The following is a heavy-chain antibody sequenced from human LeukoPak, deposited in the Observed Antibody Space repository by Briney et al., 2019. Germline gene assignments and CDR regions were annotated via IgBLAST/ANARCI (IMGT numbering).Heavy chain of an antibody. Sequence: GGSLRLPCAASGFTFSNAWMSWVRQAPGKGLEWVGRIKSKTDGGTTDYAAPVKGRFTISRDDSKNTLYLQMNSLKTEDTAVYYCTTESEQQLVYYYYYMDVWGKGTTVTVSS. D-gene: IGHD6-13*01. CDR1: GFTFSNAW. V-gene: IGHV3-15*01. CDR3: TTESEQQLVYYYYYMDV. CDR2: IKSKTDGGTT. J-gene: IGHJ6*03.